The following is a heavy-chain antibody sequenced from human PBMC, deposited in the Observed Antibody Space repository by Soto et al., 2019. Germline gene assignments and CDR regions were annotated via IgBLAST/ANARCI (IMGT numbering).Heavy chain of an antibody. J-gene: IGHJ4*02. Sequence: SETLSLTCTVSGGSISSGGYYWSWIRQHPGKGLEWIGYIYYSGSTYYNPSLKSRVTISVDTSKNQFSLKLSSVTAADTAVYYCAKRPLAARHTDYWGQGTLVTVSS. CDR2: IYYSGST. CDR3: AKRPLAARHTDY. D-gene: IGHD6-6*01. CDR1: GGSISSGGYY. V-gene: IGHV4-31*03.